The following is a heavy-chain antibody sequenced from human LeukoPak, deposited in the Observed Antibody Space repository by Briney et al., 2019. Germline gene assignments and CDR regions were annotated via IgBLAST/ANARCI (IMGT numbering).Heavy chain of an antibody. V-gene: IGHV4-4*07. Sequence: PGGSLRLSCAASGFTFSSYSMNWIRQPAGKGLEWIGRIYTSGSTNYNPSLKSRVTMSVDTSKNQFSLKLSSVTAADMAVYYCARADAVAGGDYWGQGTLVTVSS. CDR2: IYTSGST. J-gene: IGHJ4*02. D-gene: IGHD6-19*01. CDR3: ARADAVAGGDY. CDR1: GFTFSSYS.